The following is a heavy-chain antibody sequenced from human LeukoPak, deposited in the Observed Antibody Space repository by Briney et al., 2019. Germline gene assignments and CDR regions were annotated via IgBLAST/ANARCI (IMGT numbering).Heavy chain of an antibody. V-gene: IGHV3-21*04. Sequence: GGSLRLSCAASGFTFSSYSMNWVRQAPGKGLEWVSSISSSSSYIYYADSVKGRFTISRDNAKNSLYLQMNSLRAEDTALYYCAKDRHYYDSSGLIDYWGQGTLVTVSS. D-gene: IGHD3-22*01. CDR2: ISSSSSYI. J-gene: IGHJ4*02. CDR3: AKDRHYYDSSGLIDY. CDR1: GFTFSSYS.